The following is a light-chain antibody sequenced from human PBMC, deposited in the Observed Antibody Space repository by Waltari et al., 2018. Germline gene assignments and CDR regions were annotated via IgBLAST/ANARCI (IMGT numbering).Light chain of an antibody. J-gene: IGLJ3*02. V-gene: IGLV1-47*01. CDR1: SSNIGSDY. CDR3: GTWDDSLGAWV. CDR2: RNS. Sequence: QSVLTQPPSASGTPGQRVTISCSGSSSNIGSDYVYWYQQFPGTAPKLLIYRNSHRPSGVPARVSGSNFGTSASLASSGLRSEDEADYYCGTWDDSLGAWVFGGGTRVTVL.